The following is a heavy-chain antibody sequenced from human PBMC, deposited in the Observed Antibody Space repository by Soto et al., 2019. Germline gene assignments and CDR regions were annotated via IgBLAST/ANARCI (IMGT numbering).Heavy chain of an antibody. CDR3: AREMAGRGGEYYY. CDR2: ISGSSGNA. V-gene: IGHV1-18*01. D-gene: IGHD3-16*01. CDR1: GYTFTKYG. J-gene: IGHJ4*02. Sequence: QVQLVQSGAEVKNPGASVKVSCKTSGYTFTKYGVGWVRQAPGQGLEWMGWISGSSGNANYAEKVQGKITLTTDTATSTAYIDLRSLRSDDTAVYYCAREMAGRGGEYYYWGQGTMVTVSS.